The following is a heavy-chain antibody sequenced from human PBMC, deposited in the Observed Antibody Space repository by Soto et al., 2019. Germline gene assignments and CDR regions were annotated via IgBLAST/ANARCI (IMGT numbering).Heavy chain of an antibody. D-gene: IGHD3-22*01. CDR1: GGSISSYY. Sequence: SETLSLTCTVSGGSISSYYWSWIRQPPGKGLEWIGYIYYSGSTNYNPSLKSRVTISVDTSKNQFSLKLSSVTAADTAVYYCARVVRTNWFDPWGQGTLVTVSS. J-gene: IGHJ5*02. CDR3: ARVVRTNWFDP. V-gene: IGHV4-59*01. CDR2: IYYSGST.